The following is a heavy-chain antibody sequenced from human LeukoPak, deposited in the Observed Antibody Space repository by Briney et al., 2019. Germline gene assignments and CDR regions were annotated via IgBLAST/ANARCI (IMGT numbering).Heavy chain of an antibody. CDR1: GCSISSSSYY. CDR2: IYYSGST. Sequence: SETLSLTCTVSGCSISSSSYYWGWIRQPPGKGLEWIGSIYYSGSTYYNPSLKSRVTISVDTSKNQFSLKLSSVTAADTAVYYCARRYSSSSPLDYWGQGTLVTVSS. CDR3: ARRYSSSSPLDY. V-gene: IGHV4-39*01. J-gene: IGHJ4*02. D-gene: IGHD6-6*01.